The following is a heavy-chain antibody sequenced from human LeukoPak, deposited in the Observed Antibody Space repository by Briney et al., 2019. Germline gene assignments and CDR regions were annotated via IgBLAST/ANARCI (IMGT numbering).Heavy chain of an antibody. CDR1: GFTLISYA. Sequence: GGSLRLSCAASGFTLISYAMHWVRQAPDKGLEWMAVISDGGSDKYYADSVRGRFTISRDNSENTLTLQMSRLRAEDTALYYCARGISSGIVVTAIAYWGQGTLVTVSS. D-gene: IGHD2-21*02. CDR3: ARGISSGIVVTAIAY. V-gene: IGHV3-30-3*01. CDR2: ISDGGSDK. J-gene: IGHJ4*02.